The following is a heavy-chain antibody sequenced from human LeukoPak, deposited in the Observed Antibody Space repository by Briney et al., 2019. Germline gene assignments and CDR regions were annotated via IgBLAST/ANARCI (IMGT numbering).Heavy chain of an antibody. Sequence: GGSLRLSCAASGFTFSSYAMSWVRQAPGKGLEWVSVISGSGGSTYYADSVKGRFTISRDNSKNTLYLQMNSLRAEDTALYYCAKDLSVPGYSSSWYGTGDWGQGTLVTVSS. D-gene: IGHD6-13*01. CDR1: GFTFSSYA. V-gene: IGHV3-23*01. CDR2: ISGSGGST. CDR3: AKDLSVPGYSSSWYGTGD. J-gene: IGHJ4*02.